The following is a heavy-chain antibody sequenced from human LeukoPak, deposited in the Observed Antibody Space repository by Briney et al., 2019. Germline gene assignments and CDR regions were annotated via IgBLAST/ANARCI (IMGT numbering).Heavy chain of an antibody. CDR2: LSNSGGSGGRT. V-gene: IGHV3-23*01. CDR1: GFTFSTYA. J-gene: IGHJ4*02. CDR3: AKDHPHVSWLFDY. D-gene: IGHD3-16*01. Sequence: GGSLRLSCAASGFTFSTYAMSWVRQAPGKGLEGVSALSNSGGSGGRTYYAESVKGRFTISRDNSKSTLYLQLSRMRAEDTAVYYCAKDHPHVSWLFDYWGQGTLVTVSS.